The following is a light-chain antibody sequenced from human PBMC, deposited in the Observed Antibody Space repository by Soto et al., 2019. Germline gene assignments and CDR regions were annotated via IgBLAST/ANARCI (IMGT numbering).Light chain of an antibody. CDR2: DAS. CDR3: QCWWT. CDR1: QSISSW. V-gene: IGKV1-5*01. J-gene: IGKJ1*01. Sequence: DIQMTQSPSTLSASVGDRVTITCRASQSISSWLAWYQQKPGKAPKLLIYDASSFESGVPSRFSGSGSGTGFTLSISILRLDYVATSYCQCWWTVGQETNVVSK.